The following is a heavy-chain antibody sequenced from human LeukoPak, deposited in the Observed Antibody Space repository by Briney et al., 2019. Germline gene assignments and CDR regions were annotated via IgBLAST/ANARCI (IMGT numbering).Heavy chain of an antibody. J-gene: IGHJ4*02. D-gene: IGHD3-22*01. Sequence: ASLKVSCTASGDTFSSYAISWVRQAPGQGLEWMGRIIPILGIANYAQKFQGRVTITADKSTSTAYMELSSLRSEDTAVYYCARGPYYDSSGYVLDYWGQGTLVTVSS. V-gene: IGHV1-69*04. CDR2: IIPILGIA. CDR3: ARGPYYDSSGYVLDY. CDR1: GDTFSSYA.